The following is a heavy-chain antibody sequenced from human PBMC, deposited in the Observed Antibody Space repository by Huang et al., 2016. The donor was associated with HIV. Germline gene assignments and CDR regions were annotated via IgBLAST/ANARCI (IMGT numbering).Heavy chain of an antibody. V-gene: IGHV4-34*02. Sequence: QVQLQQWGAGLLKPSETLSLTCAVYGGSFSGYYWTWIRQPPGKGLEWIGEINHRGSTTHNPALKSRVTISVDTSKNQFSLRLNSVTAADTAVYYCASKHYDFWSGYYPPSYFDLWGRGTLVSVSS. CDR3: ASKHYDFWSGYYPPSYFDL. J-gene: IGHJ2*01. D-gene: IGHD3-3*01. CDR1: GGSFSGYY. CDR2: INHRGST.